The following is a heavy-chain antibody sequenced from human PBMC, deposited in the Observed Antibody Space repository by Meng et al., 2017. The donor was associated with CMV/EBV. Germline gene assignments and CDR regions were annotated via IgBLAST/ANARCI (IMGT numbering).Heavy chain of an antibody. V-gene: IGHV3-9*01. D-gene: IGHD2-15*01. Sequence: SLKISCAASGFTFDDYAMHWVRQAPGKGLEWVSGISWNSGSIGYADSVKGRFTISRDNAKNSLYLQMNSLRAEDTALYYCAKDSPAWYAFDIWGQGTMVTVS. J-gene: IGHJ3*02. CDR2: ISWNSGSI. CDR3: AKDSPAWYAFDI. CDR1: GFTFDDYA.